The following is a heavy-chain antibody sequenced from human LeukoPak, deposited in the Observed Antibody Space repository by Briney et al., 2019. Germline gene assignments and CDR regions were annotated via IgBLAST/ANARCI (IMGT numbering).Heavy chain of an antibody. CDR2: IIPIFGAT. D-gene: IGHD5-12*01. J-gene: IGHJ4*02. CDR3: ARGDSGYDYGFDN. CDR1: GGTFSSHA. V-gene: IGHV1-69*05. Sequence: SVKVSCKASGGTFSSHAISWVRQAPGQGLEWVGGIIPIFGATNYAQKFQGRVTITTDESTSTGYMELRSLGSDDTAVYYCARGDSGYDYGFDNWGQGALVTVSS.